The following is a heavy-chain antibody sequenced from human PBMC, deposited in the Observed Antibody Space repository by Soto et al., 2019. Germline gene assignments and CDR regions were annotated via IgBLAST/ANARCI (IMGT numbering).Heavy chain of an antibody. CDR2: INPNGGST. CDR3: ARGGCSGGSCYSLHYYYYGMDV. J-gene: IGHJ6*02. CDR1: GYIFINYY. D-gene: IGHD2-15*01. Sequence: KVSCKASGYIFINYYIHWVRQAPGQGLEWIGIINPNGGSTNYAQKFRGRVTMARDTSTSTVYMDLSSLRSEDTAVYYCARGGCSGGSCYSLHYYYYGMDVWGQGTTVTVSS. V-gene: IGHV1-46*01.